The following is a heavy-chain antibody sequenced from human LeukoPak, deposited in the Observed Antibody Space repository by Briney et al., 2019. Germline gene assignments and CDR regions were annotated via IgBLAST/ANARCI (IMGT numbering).Heavy chain of an antibody. CDR3: ASLLVAHSRRELLSLRYFDWLSNFDY. D-gene: IGHD3-9*01. CDR1: GYTFNDYY. J-gene: IGHJ4*02. Sequence: GASVKVSCKASGYTFNDYYIHWVRQAPGQGLEWMGWINPNSGDANYAQKFQGRVTMTRDTSISTGYMELSSLRSEDTAVYYCASLLVAHSRRELLSLRYFDWLSNFDYWGQGTLVTVSS. V-gene: IGHV1-2*02. CDR2: INPNSGDA.